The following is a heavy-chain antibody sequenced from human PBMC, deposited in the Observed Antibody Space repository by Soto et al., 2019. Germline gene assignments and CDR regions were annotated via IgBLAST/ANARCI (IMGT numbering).Heavy chain of an antibody. Sequence: QVQLVESGGGVVQPGRSLRLSCAASGFTFSRFAMHWVRQAPGKGPEWVALIWYDGSNQYYADSVKGRFTISRDNSQSTVYLQMNSLRADVTALYYCAREVDYPVYPWGIDYWGQGTLVTVSS. CDR2: IWYDGSNQ. CDR3: AREVDYPVYPWGIDY. CDR1: GFTFSRFA. D-gene: IGHD4-17*01. J-gene: IGHJ4*02. V-gene: IGHV3-33*01.